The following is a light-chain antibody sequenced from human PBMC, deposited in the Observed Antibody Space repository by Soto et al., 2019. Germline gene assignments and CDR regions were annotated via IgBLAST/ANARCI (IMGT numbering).Light chain of an antibody. Sequence: QSVLTQPPSASGTAGQGVAISCSGSSSNMGSNTVNWYQHLPGTAPKLLIYNDNQRPSGVPDRFFGSKSGTSASLAITGLQSEDEADYYCAAWDGSLNHIIFGGGTKLTVL. CDR3: AAWDGSLNHII. V-gene: IGLV1-44*01. CDR1: SSNMGSNT. CDR2: NDN. J-gene: IGLJ2*01.